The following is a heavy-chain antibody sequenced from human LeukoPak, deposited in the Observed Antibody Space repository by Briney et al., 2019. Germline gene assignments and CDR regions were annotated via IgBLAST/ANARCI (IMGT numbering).Heavy chain of an antibody. D-gene: IGHD5-18*01. Sequence: GGSLRLSCVASGFTFSDYTMHWVRQAPGKSLEWVSSINSGNNYIYHADSVKGRFTISRANAKNSLYLQMNSLRAEDTAVYYCARETEDNTWIQLWLRSGYFDYWGQGTLVTVSS. CDR3: ARETEDNTWIQLWLRSGYFDY. CDR1: GFTFSDYT. CDR2: INSGNNYI. V-gene: IGHV3-21*01. J-gene: IGHJ4*02.